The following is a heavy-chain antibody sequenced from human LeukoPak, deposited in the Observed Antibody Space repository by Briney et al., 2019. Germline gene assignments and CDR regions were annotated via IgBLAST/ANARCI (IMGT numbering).Heavy chain of an antibody. CDR3: AKDETPWGGGYFDY. CDR1: GYSISSSNW. J-gene: IGHJ4*02. V-gene: IGHV4-4*02. D-gene: IGHD3-10*01. Sequence: SETLSLTCTVSGYSISSSNWWSWVRQPPGKGLEWIGEIYHSGSTNYNPSLKSRVTISVDKSKNQFSLKLSSVTAADTAVYYCAKDETPWGGGYFDYWGQGTLVTVSS. CDR2: IYHSGST.